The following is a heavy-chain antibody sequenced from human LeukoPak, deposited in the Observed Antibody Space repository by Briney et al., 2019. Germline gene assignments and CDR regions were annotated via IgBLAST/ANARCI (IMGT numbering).Heavy chain of an antibody. J-gene: IGHJ4*02. CDR2: IIPIFGTA. V-gene: IGHV1-69*13. Sequence: SVTVSCTASGYTFTSYYMHWVRQAPGQGLEWMGGIIPIFGTANYAQKFQGRVTITADESTSTAYMELSSLRSEDTAVYYCARGSYALQPFDYWGQGTLVTVSS. CDR1: GYTFTSYY. CDR3: ARGSYALQPFDY. D-gene: IGHD3-16*01.